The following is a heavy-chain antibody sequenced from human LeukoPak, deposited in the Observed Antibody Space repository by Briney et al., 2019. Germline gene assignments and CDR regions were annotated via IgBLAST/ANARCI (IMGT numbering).Heavy chain of an antibody. Sequence: PGGSLRLSCAASGFTFSSYGMHWVRQAPGKGLEWVAVISYDGSNKYYADSVKGRFTISRDNSKNTLYLQMNSLRAEDTAVYYCAKSGKYFYGDYMFDYWGQGTLVTVSS. J-gene: IGHJ4*02. D-gene: IGHD4-17*01. V-gene: IGHV3-30*18. CDR2: ISYDGSNK. CDR1: GFTFSSYG. CDR3: AKSGKYFYGDYMFDY.